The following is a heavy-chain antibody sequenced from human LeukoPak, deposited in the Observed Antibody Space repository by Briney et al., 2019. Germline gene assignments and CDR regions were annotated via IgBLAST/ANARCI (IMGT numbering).Heavy chain of an antibody. V-gene: IGHV1-3*01. CDR3: ARSGDYYGSGSYYNEFDY. Sequence: ASVKVSCKASGYTFSSYAVHWVRQAPGQRLEWMGWINAGNGNTKYSQKLQGRVTITRDTSASTAYMELSSLRSEDTAVFYCARSGDYYGSGSYYNEFDYWGQGTLVTVSS. CDR2: INAGNGNT. J-gene: IGHJ4*02. CDR1: GYTFSSYA. D-gene: IGHD3-10*01.